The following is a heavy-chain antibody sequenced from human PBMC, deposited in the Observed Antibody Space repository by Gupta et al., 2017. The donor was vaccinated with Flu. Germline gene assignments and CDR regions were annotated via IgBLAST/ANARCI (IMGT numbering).Heavy chain of an antibody. Sequence: EVQLVESGGGLVKPGGSLRLSCAASGFTFSSYSMNWVRQAPGKGLEWVSSISSSSSYIYDADSVKGRFTISRDNAKNSLYLQMNSLRAEDTAVYYGARGRVYYFDYRGQGTLVTVSS. CDR3: ARGRVYYFDY. CDR1: GFTFSSYS. J-gene: IGHJ4*02. CDR2: ISSSSSYI. D-gene: IGHD2-8*01. V-gene: IGHV3-21*01.